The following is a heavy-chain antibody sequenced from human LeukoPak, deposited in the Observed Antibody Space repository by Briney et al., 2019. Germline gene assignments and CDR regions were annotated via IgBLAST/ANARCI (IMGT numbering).Heavy chain of an antibody. Sequence: SETLSLTWAVSGYSISSGYYWAWIRQPPGEGLEGIGSIYHSGSTYYNPSLKSRFTISVDPSKNQFSLKLSSVTAADTAVYYCARHVEDIVVVPAAEDYWGQGTLVTVSS. V-gene: IGHV4-38-2*01. J-gene: IGHJ4*02. CDR1: GYSISSGYY. CDR3: ARHVEDIVVVPAAEDY. CDR2: IYHSGST. D-gene: IGHD2-2*01.